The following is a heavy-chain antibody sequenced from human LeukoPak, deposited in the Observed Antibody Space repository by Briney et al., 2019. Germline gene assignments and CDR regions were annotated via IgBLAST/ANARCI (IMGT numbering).Heavy chain of an antibody. Sequence: PGGSLRLSCAASGFTFTSYGMHWVRQAPGKGLEWVALITYDGYYKYYSDSVKGRFTISSDTSKNTLYLQMNSLRADDTAVYYCASCRWNYHYFQSWGQGTLVTVSS. CDR3: ASCRWNYHYFQS. CDR2: ITYDGYYK. CDR1: GFTFTSYG. V-gene: IGHV3-30*03. D-gene: IGHD1-7*01. J-gene: IGHJ4*02.